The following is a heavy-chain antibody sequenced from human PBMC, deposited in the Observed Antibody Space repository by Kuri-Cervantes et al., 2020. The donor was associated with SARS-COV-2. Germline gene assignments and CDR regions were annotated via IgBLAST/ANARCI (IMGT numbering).Heavy chain of an antibody. V-gene: IGHV1-46*01. D-gene: IGHD6-13*01. Sequence: ASVKVSCKASGYTFTSYYMHWVRQAAGQGLEWMGIINPSGGSTSYAQKFQGRVTMTRDTSTSTVYMELSSLRSEDTAVYYCARGVSHIAAAGLYYLDYWGQGTLVTVSS. J-gene: IGHJ4*02. CDR2: INPSGGST. CDR1: GYTFTSYY. CDR3: ARGVSHIAAAGLYYLDY.